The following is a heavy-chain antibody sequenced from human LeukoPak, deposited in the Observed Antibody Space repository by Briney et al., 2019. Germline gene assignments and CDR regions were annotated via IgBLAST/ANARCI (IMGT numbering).Heavy chain of an antibody. J-gene: IGHJ3*02. CDR1: GFTFNG. V-gene: IGHV3-23*01. CDR3: ARDRNWGAYDI. D-gene: IGHD7-27*01. CDR2: IGGSGGYHT. Sequence: PGGSLRLSCAASGFTFNGMNWVRQTPGKGLEWVSGIGGSGGYHTYYADSVRGRFTISRDNSRNTLYVQMNSLRAEDTAVYYCARDRNWGAYDIWGQGTMVTVSS.